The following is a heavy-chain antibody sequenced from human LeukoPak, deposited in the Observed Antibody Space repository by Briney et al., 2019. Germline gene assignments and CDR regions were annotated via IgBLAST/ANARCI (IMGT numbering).Heavy chain of an antibody. D-gene: IGHD2-15*01. CDR1: GFTFSSYA. Sequence: PGGSLRLSCAASGFTFSSYAMSWVRQAPGKGLEWVSAISGSGGSTYYADSVKGRFIISRDNSKNTLYLQMNSLRAEDTAVYYCAKDRACSGGSCYLPDAFDIWGQGTMVTVSS. CDR3: AKDRACSGGSCYLPDAFDI. CDR2: ISGSGGST. V-gene: IGHV3-23*01. J-gene: IGHJ3*02.